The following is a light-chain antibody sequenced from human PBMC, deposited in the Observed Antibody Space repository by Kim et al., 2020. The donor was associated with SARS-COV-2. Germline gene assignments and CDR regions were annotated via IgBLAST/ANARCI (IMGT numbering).Light chain of an antibody. CDR3: AALAVSLNTYV. V-gene: IGLV1-44*01. Sequence: GRRVTASCSGSHSDVGSNVVNWYRQQPETAPKHLIYDNDQRPSGVPDRFSDSKSGTAAYLTIGGLQSEDEADYYCAALAVSLNTYVFGTGTKVTVL. CDR2: DND. CDR1: HSDVGSNV. J-gene: IGLJ1*01.